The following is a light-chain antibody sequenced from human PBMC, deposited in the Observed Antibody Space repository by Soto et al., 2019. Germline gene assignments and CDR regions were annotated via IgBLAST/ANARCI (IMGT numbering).Light chain of an antibody. CDR3: SACTASITLD. J-gene: IGLJ2*01. CDR1: SSDVEGYDY. CDR2: QVS. V-gene: IGLV2-14*01. Sequence: QSALTQPASVSGSPGQSITISCTGNSSDVEGYDYVAWYQQKPGEAPKLLIYQVSNRPSGISDRFSGSRSGNTASLTISGLQAEDEAEYYCSACTASITLDFGGGTKLTVL.